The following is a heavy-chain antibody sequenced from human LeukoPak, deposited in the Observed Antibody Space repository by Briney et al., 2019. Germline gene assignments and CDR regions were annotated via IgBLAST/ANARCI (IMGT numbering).Heavy chain of an antibody. J-gene: IGHJ4*02. Sequence: SSETLSLTCTVSGGPISSGSYYWSWIRQPAGKGLEWIGEINHSGSTNYNPSLKSRVTISVDTSKNQFSLKLSSVTAADTAVYYCARGEAARPGFYYFDYWGQGTLVTVSS. V-gene: IGHV4-61*10. CDR2: INHSGST. CDR1: GGPISSGSYY. CDR3: ARGEAARPGFYYFDY. D-gene: IGHD6-6*01.